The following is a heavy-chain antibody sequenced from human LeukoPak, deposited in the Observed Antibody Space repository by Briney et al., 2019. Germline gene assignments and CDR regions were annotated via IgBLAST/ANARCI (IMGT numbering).Heavy chain of an antibody. D-gene: IGHD5-18*01. CDR1: GYTFTGYY. CDR3: ARVRGNTAMVIYY. Sequence: ASVKVSCKASGYTFTGYYMHWVRQAPGQGLEWVGRINPNSGGTNYAQKFQGRVTMTRDTSISTAYMELSRLRSDDTAVYYCARVRGNTAMVIYYWGQGTLVTVSS. V-gene: IGHV1-2*06. CDR2: INPNSGGT. J-gene: IGHJ4*02.